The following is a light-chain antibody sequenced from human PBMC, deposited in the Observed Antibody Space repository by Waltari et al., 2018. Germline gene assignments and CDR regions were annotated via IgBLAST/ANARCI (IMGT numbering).Light chain of an antibody. CDR3: QQYFRAPYT. J-gene: IGKJ2*01. CDR1: QSVLHRSNNQNY. V-gene: IGKV4-1*01. CDR2: WAP. Sequence: LLSQPPSSLPVPHGQSAPTTSPPSQSVLHRSNNQNYLAGYQQKQRHSPKLLIYWAPTRDSGVLDRFRGSGSGTDFTLTISSLQAEDVAVYYWQQYFRAPYTFGRGTKLEIK.